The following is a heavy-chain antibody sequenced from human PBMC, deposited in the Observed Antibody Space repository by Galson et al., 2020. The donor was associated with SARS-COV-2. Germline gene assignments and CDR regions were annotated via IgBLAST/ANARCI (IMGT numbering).Heavy chain of an antibody. CDR1: GFTFTTYA. D-gene: IGHD4-17*01. J-gene: IGHJ6*02. V-gene: IGHV7-4-1*02. Sequence: ASVKVSCKASGFTFTTYAMNWVRQAPGQGLEWMGWINTHTGNPAYAQGFTGRFVFSLDTSVSTAYLQISSLKAEDTAVYYCPRVRYYYGMDVWGQGTTVTVSS. CDR2: INTHTGNP. CDR3: PRVRYYYGMDV.